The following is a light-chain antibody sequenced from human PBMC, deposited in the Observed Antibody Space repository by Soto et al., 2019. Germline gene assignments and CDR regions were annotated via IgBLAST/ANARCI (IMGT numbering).Light chain of an antibody. J-gene: IGLJ6*01. CDR2: EVN. CDR1: SSDVGGYNY. V-gene: IGLV2-8*01. CDR3: CTYAGTSNL. Sequence: QSALTQPPSASGSPVQSVAISCTGTSSDVGGYNYVSWYQQHPGQAPKLMIYEVNHRPSGVPDLISGSKSGNTASLTVSGRQAEAEADYYCCTYAGTSNLFGNATKFTVX.